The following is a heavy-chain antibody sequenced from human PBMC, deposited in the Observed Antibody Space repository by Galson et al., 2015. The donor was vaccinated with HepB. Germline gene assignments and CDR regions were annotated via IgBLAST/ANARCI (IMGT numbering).Heavy chain of an antibody. CDR1: GFTFGDYA. D-gene: IGHD3-10*01. J-gene: IGHJ6*03. CDR3: TRWENYYGSGISYYYMDV. V-gene: IGHV3-49*03. CDR2: IRSKAYGGTT. Sequence: SLRLSCAASGFTFGDYAMSWFRQAPGKGLEWVGFIRSKAYGGTTEYAASVKGRFTISRDDSKSIAYLQMNSLKTEDTAVYYCTRWENYYGSGISYYYMDVWGKGTTVTVSS.